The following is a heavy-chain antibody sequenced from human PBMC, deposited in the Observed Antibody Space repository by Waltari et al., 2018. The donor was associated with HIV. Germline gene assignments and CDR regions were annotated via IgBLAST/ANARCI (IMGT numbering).Heavy chain of an antibody. J-gene: IGHJ6*02. Sequence: QVQLQESGPGLVKPSETLSLTCTVSGGSISSYYWSWIRQPPGKGLEWLGYIYYSGNTNYNPSLNGRVTISVDTSKNQFSMKLSSVTAADTAVYYCARHNRYDFRRNGMDVWGQGTTVTVSS. D-gene: IGHD3-3*01. CDR2: IYYSGNT. CDR3: ARHNRYDFRRNGMDV. V-gene: IGHV4-59*08. CDR1: GGSISSYY.